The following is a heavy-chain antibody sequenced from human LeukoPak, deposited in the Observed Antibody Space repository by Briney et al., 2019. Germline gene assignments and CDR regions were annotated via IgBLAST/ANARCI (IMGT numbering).Heavy chain of an antibody. V-gene: IGHV1-2*06. CDR2: IDPNSGGT. J-gene: IGHJ4*02. CDR3: TRDLTISGPIGI. CDR1: GYTFTGYA. D-gene: IGHD3-9*01. Sequence: GASVKVSCKAYGYTFTGYAMHWVRQAPGQGLEWVGRIDPNSGGTNYARDFQGRVTITRDTSINTAYMELSRLRSDDTAMYYCTRDLTISGPIGIWGQGTLVAVSA.